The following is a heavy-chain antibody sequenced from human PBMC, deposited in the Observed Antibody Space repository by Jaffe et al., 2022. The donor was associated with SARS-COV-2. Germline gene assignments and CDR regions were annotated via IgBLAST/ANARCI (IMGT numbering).Heavy chain of an antibody. V-gene: IGHV4-39*01. CDR2: ISYSGGT. D-gene: IGHD3-16*01. J-gene: IGHJ5*02. Sequence: QLQLQESGPGLVNPSETLSLTCPVSGGSISSSSYFWGWIRQPPGKGLEWIGSISYSGGTYYNPSLKSRVTMSVDTSKNQFSLKLSSVTAADTAVYYCARRDYHYDRETSHYNWFDPWGQGTLVTVSS. CDR3: ARRDYHYDRETSHYNWFDP. CDR1: GGSISSSSYF.